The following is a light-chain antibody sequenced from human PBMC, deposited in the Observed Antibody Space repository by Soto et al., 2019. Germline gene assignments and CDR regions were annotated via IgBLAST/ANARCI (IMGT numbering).Light chain of an antibody. CDR2: DVS. CDR3: SAQATTNTLV. CDR1: SSDVGAYNY. J-gene: IGLJ3*02. Sequence: QSALTQPASVSGSPGQSITISCTGTSSDVGAYNYVSWYQQHPGKAPKLMIYDVSNRASGVSNRFSGSKSGNTASLTISGRQAEDEADYYCSAQATTNTLVFGGGTKVTLL. V-gene: IGLV2-14*03.